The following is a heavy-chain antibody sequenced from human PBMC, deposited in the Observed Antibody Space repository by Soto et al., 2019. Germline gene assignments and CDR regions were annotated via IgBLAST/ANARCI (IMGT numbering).Heavy chain of an antibody. CDR1: GYSFTNYY. CDR2: INPFGGDT. CDR3: ARSPTPKSFFDY. V-gene: IGHV1-46*01. Sequence: ASVKVSCKASGYSFTNYYTHWVRQAPGQGLEWMGIINPFGGDTNYAQKFQGRLTMTRDTSTSIVYMELSGLRSEDTAIYYCARSPTPKSFFDYWGQGTLVTVSS. D-gene: IGHD4-4*01. J-gene: IGHJ4*02.